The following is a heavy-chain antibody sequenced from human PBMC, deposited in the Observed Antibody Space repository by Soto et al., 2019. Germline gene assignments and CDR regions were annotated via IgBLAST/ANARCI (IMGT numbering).Heavy chain of an antibody. CDR2: ITSDTKTI. Sequence: EVQLVESGGDLVQRGGSLRLSCVASGLTFRVYSLNWVRQAPGKGLEWFSYITSDTKTIKYADSVKGRFTISRDNAKNSVYLQMNSLRDEDTAVYYCARSVEGHFDYWGQGTVVTVSS. J-gene: IGHJ4*02. CDR1: GLTFRVYS. D-gene: IGHD6-19*01. V-gene: IGHV3-48*02. CDR3: ARSVEGHFDY.